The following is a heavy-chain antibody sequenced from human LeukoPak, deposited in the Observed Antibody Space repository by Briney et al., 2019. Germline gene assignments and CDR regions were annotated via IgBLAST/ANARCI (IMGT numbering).Heavy chain of an antibody. CDR2: ISGNNDNT. CDR1: GYTFTNFG. Sequence: ASVKVSFKASGYTFTNFGISWVRQAPGQGLEWMGWISGNNDNTNYAQKFQGRVTMTTDTSTSTAYMELKSLRADDTAVYYCARDGTSTDDYWGQGTLVTVSS. D-gene: IGHD2-2*01. CDR3: ARDGTSTDDY. J-gene: IGHJ4*02. V-gene: IGHV1-18*01.